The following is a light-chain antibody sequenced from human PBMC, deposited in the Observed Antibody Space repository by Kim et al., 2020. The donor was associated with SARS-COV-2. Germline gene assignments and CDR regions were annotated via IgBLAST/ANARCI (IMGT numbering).Light chain of an antibody. CDR3: QSYDSSLSGSV. CDR1: SSNIGAGYD. Sequence: QRVTISCTGSSSNIGAGYDVRWCQQLPGTAPKLLIYGSSNRPSGVPDRFSGSKSGTSASLAITGLQAEDEADYYCQSYDSSLSGSVFGGGTQLTVL. CDR2: GSS. J-gene: IGLJ2*01. V-gene: IGLV1-40*01.